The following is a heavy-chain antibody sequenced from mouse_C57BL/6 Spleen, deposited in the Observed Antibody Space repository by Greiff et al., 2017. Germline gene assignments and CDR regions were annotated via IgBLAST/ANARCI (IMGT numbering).Heavy chain of an antibody. CDR3: AGGLRPYYYAMDY. D-gene: IGHD2-4*01. V-gene: IGHV14-3*01. CDR1: GFNIKNTY. Sequence: DVQLQESVAELVRPGASVKLSCTASGFNIKNTYMHWVKQRPEQGLEWIGRIDPANGNTKYAPKFQGKATITADTSYNTAYLQLSSLTSEDTAIYYCAGGLRPYYYAMDYWGQGTSVTVAS. CDR2: IDPANGNT. J-gene: IGHJ4*01.